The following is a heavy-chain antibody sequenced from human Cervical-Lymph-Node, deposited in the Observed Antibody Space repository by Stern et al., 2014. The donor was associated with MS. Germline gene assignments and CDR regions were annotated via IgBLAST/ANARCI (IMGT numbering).Heavy chain of an antibody. CDR2: IIPSIGIA. CDR1: GGTFSSYA. V-gene: IGHV1-69*17. J-gene: IGHJ3*02. Sequence: QVQLGQSGAEVKKPGSSVKVSCKASGGTFSSYAIRWVRQAPGQGLEWVGGIIPSIGIANHAQKFQGRVTITADKSTNTVYMELSSLRSEDTALYYCARDGGGVDIWGQGTMVSVSS. D-gene: IGHD2-8*01. CDR3: ARDGGGVDI.